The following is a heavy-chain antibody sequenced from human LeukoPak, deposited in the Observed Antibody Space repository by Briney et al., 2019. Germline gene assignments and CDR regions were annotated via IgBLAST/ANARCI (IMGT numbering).Heavy chain of an antibody. Sequence: SETLSLTCTVSGGSISSYYWSWIRQPPGKGLEWIGYIYYSGSTNYNPSLKSRVIISVDTSKNQFSLKLSSVTAVDTAVYYCARKENVYYYFDYWGQGTLVTVSS. J-gene: IGHJ4*02. D-gene: IGHD3-10*01. CDR2: IYYSGST. CDR1: GGSISSYY. CDR3: ARKENVYYYFDY. V-gene: IGHV4-59*12.